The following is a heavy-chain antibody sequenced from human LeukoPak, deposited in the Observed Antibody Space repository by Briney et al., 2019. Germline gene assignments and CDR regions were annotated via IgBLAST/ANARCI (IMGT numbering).Heavy chain of an antibody. V-gene: IGHV3-11*06. CDR3: ARSGGYSYGYTEN. Sequence: GGSLRLSCAASGFIFSDYYMSWIRQAPGKGLEWVSSISSSSSYIYYADSVKGRFTISRDNAKNSLYLQMNSLRAEDTAVYYCARSGGYSYGYTENWGQGTLVTVSS. J-gene: IGHJ4*02. CDR1: GFIFSDYY. D-gene: IGHD5-18*01. CDR2: ISSSSSYI.